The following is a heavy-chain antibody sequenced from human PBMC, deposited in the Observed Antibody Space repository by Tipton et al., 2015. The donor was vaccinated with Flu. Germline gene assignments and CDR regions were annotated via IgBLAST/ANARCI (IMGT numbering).Heavy chain of an antibody. CDR1: GGSFSGYY. Sequence: LRLSCAVYGGSFSGYYLSWIRQPPGKGLEWIGEINHSGSTNYNPSLKSRVTISVDTSTNQFSQKLSSVIAADAAVDYCAGRSNTAATRTRTFEYWGQGTLVTVSS. J-gene: IGHJ4*02. CDR2: INHSGST. CDR3: AGRSNTAATRTRTFEY. D-gene: IGHD6-25*01. V-gene: IGHV4-34*01.